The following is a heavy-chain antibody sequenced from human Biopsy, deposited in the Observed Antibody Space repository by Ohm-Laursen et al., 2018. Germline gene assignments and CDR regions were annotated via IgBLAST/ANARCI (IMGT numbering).Heavy chain of an antibody. CDR1: GDSFTSYA. D-gene: IGHD1-1*01. J-gene: IGHJ4*02. CDR2: IIPIPNVA. Sequence: SVKVSCKSSGDSFTSYAIGWGRQAPGHGLEWMGGIIPIPNVATYVQKFQGRITMTEDTSTDTAYMELSSLRSEDTAVYYCAADINVWNVNYWGQGTQVTVSS. V-gene: IGHV1-69*10. CDR3: AADINVWNVNY.